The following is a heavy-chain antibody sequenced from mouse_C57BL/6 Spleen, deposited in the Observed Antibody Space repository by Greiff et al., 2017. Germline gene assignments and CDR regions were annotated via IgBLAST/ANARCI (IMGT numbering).Heavy chain of an antibody. CDR2: INPNNGVT. J-gene: IGHJ4*01. CDR3: ARRDSYYYAMDY. Sequence: VQLQQSGPELVKPGASVKIPCKASGYTFTDYNMDWVKQSHGKSLEWIGDINPNNGVTIYNQKFKGKATLTVDKSSSTAYMELRSLTSEDTAVYYCARRDSYYYAMDYWGQGTSVTVSS. CDR1: GYTFTDYN. V-gene: IGHV1-18*01.